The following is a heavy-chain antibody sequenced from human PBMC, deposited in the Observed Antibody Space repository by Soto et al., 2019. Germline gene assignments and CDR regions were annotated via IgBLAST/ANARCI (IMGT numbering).Heavy chain of an antibody. V-gene: IGHV3-23*01. J-gene: IGHJ6*02. D-gene: IGHD1-26*01. Sequence: EVPLLESGGGLVQPGGSLSFSCGASGFTFSTYAMNWVRQAPGKGLEWVADISGSGGGTYYADSVKGRFTISRDNSKNSLFLHMNSLRAEDRAVYFCAKGGRIVATTYNLDVWGQGTTVAVSS. CDR2: ISGSGGGT. CDR1: GFTFSTYA. CDR3: AKGGRIVATTYNLDV.